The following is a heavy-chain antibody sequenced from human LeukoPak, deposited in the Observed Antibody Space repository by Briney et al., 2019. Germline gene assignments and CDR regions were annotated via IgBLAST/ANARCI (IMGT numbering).Heavy chain of an antibody. Sequence: PGGSLRLSCTASTFSFDSYSMNWVRQAPGEGLQWVSSISSDSHHIFYADSVKGRFTTSRDNAKNSLYLQMNSLRAEDTAVYYCARRSSIAATDYWGQGTLVTVSS. D-gene: IGHD6-13*01. CDR3: ARRSSIAATDY. CDR1: TFSFDSYS. CDR2: ISSDSHHI. V-gene: IGHV3-21*01. J-gene: IGHJ4*02.